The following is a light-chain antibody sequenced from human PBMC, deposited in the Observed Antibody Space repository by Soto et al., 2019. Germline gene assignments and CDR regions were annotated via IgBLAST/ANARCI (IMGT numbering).Light chain of an antibody. V-gene: IGKV1-39*01. CDR3: QQVDTTPIT. CDR2: AAS. J-gene: IGKJ3*01. CDR1: QNIDKY. Sequence: DIQMTQSPSSLSASVGDRVTITCRASQNIDKYLNWYQQKPGKAPEVLIYAASKFQSGVPSRFSGSGSGTDFTLTISSLQPEDFSTYFCQQVDTTPITFGPGTKVDLK.